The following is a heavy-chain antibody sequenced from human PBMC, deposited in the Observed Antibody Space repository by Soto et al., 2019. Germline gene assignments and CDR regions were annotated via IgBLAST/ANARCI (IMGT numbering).Heavy chain of an antibody. CDR3: ARVCGGDCHNGMDV. Sequence: QVQLQESGPGLVKPSQTLSLTCTVSGGSISSGGYYWSWIRQHPGKGLGWIGYIYYSGSTYYNPSIXXXVXXSVDTAKTQLSLKLSSVTAADTAVYDCARVCGGDCHNGMDVWGQGTTVTVSS. CDR1: GGSISSGGYY. D-gene: IGHD2-21*02. CDR2: IYYSGST. V-gene: IGHV4-31*03. J-gene: IGHJ6*02.